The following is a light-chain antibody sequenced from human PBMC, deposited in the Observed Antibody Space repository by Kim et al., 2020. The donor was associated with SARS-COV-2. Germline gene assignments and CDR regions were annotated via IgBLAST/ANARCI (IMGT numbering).Light chain of an antibody. CDR2: GKN. V-gene: IGLV3-19*01. J-gene: IGLJ1*01. Sequence: SSELTQDPAVSVALGQTVRITCQGDSLRRYYASWYQQKPGQAPVVVIYGKNNRPSGIPDRFSGSSSGNTASLTITGAQAEDEADYYCNSRDSRGNHLLYVFGTGTKVPVL. CDR1: SLRRYY. CDR3: NSRDSRGNHLLYV.